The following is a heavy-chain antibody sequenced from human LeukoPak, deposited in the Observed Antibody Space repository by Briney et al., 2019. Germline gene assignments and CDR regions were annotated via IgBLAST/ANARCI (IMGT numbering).Heavy chain of an antibody. CDR3: ARAQSYYYDSSPYYFDF. Sequence: SEPLSLTCSVSVHPDSSSNDYWRSSPQPPGKGLEWLAYIYYSGSTYYNPSLKSRVTISVDTSKNQFSLRLSSVTAADTAVYYCARAQSYYYDSSPYYFDFWGQGTMVTVSS. CDR1: VHPDSSSNDY. D-gene: IGHD3-22*01. CDR2: IYYSGST. V-gene: IGHV4-61*01. J-gene: IGHJ4*02.